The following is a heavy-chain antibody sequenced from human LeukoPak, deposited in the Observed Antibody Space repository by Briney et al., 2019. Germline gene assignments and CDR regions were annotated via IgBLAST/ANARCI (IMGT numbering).Heavy chain of an antibody. CDR2: IYYSGST. Sequence: SETLSLTCAVYGGSISSYYWSWIRQPPGKGLEWIGYIYYSGSTNYNPSLKSRVTISVDTSKNQFSLKLSSVTAADTAVYYCARSSLTTLRYGMDVWGQGTTVTVSS. J-gene: IGHJ6*02. CDR3: ARSSLTTLRYGMDV. CDR1: GGSISSYY. V-gene: IGHV4-59*01. D-gene: IGHD4-11*01.